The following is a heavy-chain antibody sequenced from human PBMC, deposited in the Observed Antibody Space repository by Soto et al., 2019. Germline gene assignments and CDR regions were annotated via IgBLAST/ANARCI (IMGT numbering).Heavy chain of an antibody. V-gene: IGHV3-21*01. Sequence: EVQLVESGGGLVKPGGSLRLSCAASGFTYSSYSMNWVRQAPGKGLEWVSSISSSSSYIYYADSVKGRFTISRDNAKNSLYLQVNSLRAEDTAVYYCAREGIAAALDYWGQGTLVTVSS. J-gene: IGHJ4*02. CDR3: AREGIAAALDY. CDR1: GFTYSSYS. D-gene: IGHD6-13*01. CDR2: ISSSSSYI.